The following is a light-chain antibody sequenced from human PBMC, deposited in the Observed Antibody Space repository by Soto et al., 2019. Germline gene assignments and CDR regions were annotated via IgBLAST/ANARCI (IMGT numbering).Light chain of an antibody. CDR1: SSNIGNNY. Sequence: QSVLTQPPSVSAAPGQKVTISCSGSSSNIGNNYVSWYQQFPGTAPKLLIYDNNKRPSGIPDRFSGSKSGTSATLGITGLQTGDEADYYCGAWDNSLSGVFCGGTKLTVL. J-gene: IGLJ3*02. CDR2: DNN. V-gene: IGLV1-51*01. CDR3: GAWDNSLSGV.